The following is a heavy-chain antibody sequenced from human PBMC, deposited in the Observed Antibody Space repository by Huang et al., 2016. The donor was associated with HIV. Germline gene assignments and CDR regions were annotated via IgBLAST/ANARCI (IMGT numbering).Heavy chain of an antibody. Sequence: EVQLLESGGGLVQPGGSLRLSCAASGFTFIDFAMSWVRQAPGKGLEWVSAIRGIGHSTYYADSVKGRFTISRDNSKNTLYLQMNKLRVEDTAVYFCAKDPSSPYGDSYFEQWGQGTLVTVSP. D-gene: IGHD4-17*01. J-gene: IGHJ4*02. CDR1: GFTFIDFA. CDR3: AKDPSSPYGDSYFEQ. CDR2: IRGIGHST. V-gene: IGHV3-23*01.